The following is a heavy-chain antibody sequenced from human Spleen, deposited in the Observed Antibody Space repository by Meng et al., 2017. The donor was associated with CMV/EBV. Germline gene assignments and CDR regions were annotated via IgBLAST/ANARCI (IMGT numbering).Heavy chain of an antibody. J-gene: IGHJ6*02. Sequence: GGSLRLSCAASGFTFDDYAMHWVRLAPGKGLEWVSTITWNGQSTGYADSVKGRFTISRDNAKNSLYLQMNSLRGEDTALYYCTRDMGSSSISYFYGMDVWGQGTTVTVSS. CDR3: TRDMGSSSISYFYGMDV. D-gene: IGHD6-13*01. V-gene: IGHV3-9*01. CDR1: GFTFDDYA. CDR2: ITWNGQST.